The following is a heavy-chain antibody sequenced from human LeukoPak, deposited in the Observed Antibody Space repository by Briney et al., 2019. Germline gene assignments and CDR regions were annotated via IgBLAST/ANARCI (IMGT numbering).Heavy chain of an antibody. D-gene: IGHD2-21*02. J-gene: IGHJ4*02. CDR3: TKALYCGGDCYSRDDY. Sequence: GGSLRLSCAASGFTFSSYSMSWVRQAPGKGLEWVSSISSSSSYIYYADSVKGRFTISRDNAKNSLYLQLNSLRAEDTAVYYCTKALYCGGDCYSRDDYWGQGTLVTVSS. CDR1: GFTFSSYS. V-gene: IGHV3-21*04. CDR2: ISSSSSYI.